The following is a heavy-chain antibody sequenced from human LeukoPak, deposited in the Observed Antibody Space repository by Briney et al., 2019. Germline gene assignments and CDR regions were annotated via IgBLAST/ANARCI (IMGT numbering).Heavy chain of an antibody. CDR2: IYPGDSDT. V-gene: IGHV5-51*01. CDR1: GYSFTSYW. D-gene: IGHD2-15*01. CDR3: ARGSTHCYASSCSHYYYGMDV. Sequence: GESLKISCKGSGYSFTSYWIGWVRQMPGKGLEWMGIIYPGDSDTRYSPSFQGQVTISADKSISTAYLQWSSLKASDTAMYYCARGSTHCYASSCSHYYYGMDVWGQGTTVTVSS. J-gene: IGHJ6*02.